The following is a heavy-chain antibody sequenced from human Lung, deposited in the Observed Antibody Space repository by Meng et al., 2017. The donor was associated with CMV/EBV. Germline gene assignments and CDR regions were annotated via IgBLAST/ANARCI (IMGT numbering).Heavy chain of an antibody. V-gene: IGHV1-46*01. CDR2: INPSGGST. CDR1: GYTFTSYY. J-gene: IGHJ4*02. CDR3: SRGEPRDKTYDY. D-gene: IGHD1-26*01. Sequence: ASVXVSCKASGYTFTSYYMHWVRQAPGQGLEWMGIINPSGGSTSYAQTFQGRVNMTRDTSTSTVYMELSSLRSEDTAVYYCSRGEPRDKTYDYWGQGTLVTVSS.